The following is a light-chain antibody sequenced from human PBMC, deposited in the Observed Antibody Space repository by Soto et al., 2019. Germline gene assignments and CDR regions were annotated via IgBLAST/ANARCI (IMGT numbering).Light chain of an antibody. CDR1: NSDVGAYNH. J-gene: IGLJ1*01. CDR2: DVN. CDR3: SSYTSSSLYV. Sequence: QSVLTQPASVSGSPGQSITISCTGTNSDVGAYNHVSWYQQHPGKAPKLMIYDVNNRPSGVSNRFSGSQSGNTASLTISGLQTEDEADYYCSSYTSSSLYVFGTGTKVTVL. V-gene: IGLV2-14*01.